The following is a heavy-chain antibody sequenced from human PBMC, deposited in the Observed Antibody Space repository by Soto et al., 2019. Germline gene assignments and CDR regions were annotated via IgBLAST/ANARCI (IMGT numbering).Heavy chain of an antibody. CDR2: IFYSGST. D-gene: IGHD1-26*01. Sequence: QVQLQESGPGLVKPSETLSLTCTVSGGSISTYYWSWIRQPPGKGLEWLGYIFYSGSTNYNPSLKSRVTISVDTSKNQFSLKLSSVTAADTAVYYCARVWGDAFDIWGQGTMVTVSS. CDR1: GGSISTYY. V-gene: IGHV4-59*01. CDR3: ARVWGDAFDI. J-gene: IGHJ3*02.